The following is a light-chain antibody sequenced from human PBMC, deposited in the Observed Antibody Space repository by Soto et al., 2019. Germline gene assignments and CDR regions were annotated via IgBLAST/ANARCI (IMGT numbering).Light chain of an antibody. CDR1: SSDVGGYNY. V-gene: IGLV2-14*01. CDR2: EVT. Sequence: QSALTQPASLSGSPGQSITISCTGTSSDVGGYNYVSWYQQHPGKAPKLIVYEVTNRPSGVSNRFSGSKSGNTASLTISGLQAEDEADYSCCSYTSSNSMVFGTGTKVTVL. J-gene: IGLJ1*01. CDR3: CSYTSSNSMV.